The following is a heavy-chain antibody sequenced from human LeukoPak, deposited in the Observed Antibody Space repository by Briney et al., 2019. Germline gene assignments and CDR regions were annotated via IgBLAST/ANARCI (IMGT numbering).Heavy chain of an antibody. CDR2: INHSGST. V-gene: IGHV4-38-2*02. Sequence: PSETLSLTCTVSGYSISSGYYWSWIRQPPGKGLEWIGEINHSGSTNYNPSLKSRVTISVDTSKNQFSLKLSSVTAADTAVYYCARLKRITMVRGVIYYYYYMDDWGKGTTVTISS. CDR3: ARLKRITMVRGVIYYYYYMDD. CDR1: GYSISSGYY. D-gene: IGHD3-10*01. J-gene: IGHJ6*03.